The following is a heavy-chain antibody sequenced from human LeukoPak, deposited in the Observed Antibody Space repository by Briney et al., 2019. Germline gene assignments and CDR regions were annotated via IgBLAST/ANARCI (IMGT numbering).Heavy chain of an antibody. CDR2: IYPGDSDT. D-gene: IGHD2-15*01. CDR3: ARGRGIVVVVDATNIDY. CDR1: GSSFTSYW. J-gene: IGHJ4*02. V-gene: IGHV5-51*01. Sequence: GESLKISCKGSGSSFTSYWIGWVRQMPGKGLEWMGIIYPGDSDTRYSPSFQGQVTISADKSISTAYLQWSSLKASDTAMYYCARGRGIVVVVDATNIDYWGQGTLVTVSS.